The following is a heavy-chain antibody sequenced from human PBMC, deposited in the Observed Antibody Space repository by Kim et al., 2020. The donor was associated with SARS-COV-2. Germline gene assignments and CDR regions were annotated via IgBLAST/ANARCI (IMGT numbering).Heavy chain of an antibody. Sequence: GGSLRLSCAASGFTFDDYTMHWVRQAPGKGLEWVSLISWDGGSTYYADSVKGRFTISRDNSKNSLYLQMNSLRTEDTALYYCAKAMVRGVILTHVIDYWGQGTLVTFSS. J-gene: IGHJ4*02. CDR1: GFTFDDYT. CDR3: AKAMVRGVILTHVIDY. V-gene: IGHV3-43*01. D-gene: IGHD3-10*01. CDR2: ISWDGGST.